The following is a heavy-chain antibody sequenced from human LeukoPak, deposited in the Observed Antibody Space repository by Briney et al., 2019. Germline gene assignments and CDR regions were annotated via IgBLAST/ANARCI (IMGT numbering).Heavy chain of an antibody. J-gene: IGHJ4*02. CDR2: IYHSGSA. CDR3: ATATSNDYGDYYFDY. Sequence: SQTLSLTCAASGGSISSGGYSWSWIRQPPGKGLEWIGYIYHSGSAYYNPSLKSRVTISVDRSKNQFSLKLSSVTAADTAVYYCATATSNDYGDYYFDYWGQGTLVTVSS. D-gene: IGHD4-17*01. CDR1: GGSISSGGYS. V-gene: IGHV4-30-2*01.